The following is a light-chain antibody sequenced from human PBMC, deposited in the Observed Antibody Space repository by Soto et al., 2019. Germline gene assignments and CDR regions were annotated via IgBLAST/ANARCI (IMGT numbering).Light chain of an antibody. CDR3: AAWDDSLSGPV. Sequence: QSVLTQPPSASGTPGQRVTLSCSGSSSNIGSNYVYWYQQLPGTAPKLLIYRNNQRPSGVPDRFSGSKSGTSASLAISGLRSEDEAEYYCAAWDDSLSGPVFGGGTKLTVL. V-gene: IGLV1-47*01. CDR1: SSNIGSNY. J-gene: IGLJ2*01. CDR2: RNN.